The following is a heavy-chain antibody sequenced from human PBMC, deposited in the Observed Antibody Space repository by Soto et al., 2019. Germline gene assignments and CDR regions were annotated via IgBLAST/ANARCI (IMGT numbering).Heavy chain of an antibody. CDR1: GGSISSSTYY. CDR3: VTLWYGSSWYYSDY. Sequence: QLQLQESGPGLVKPSETLSLTCTVSGGSISSSTYYWGWIRQPPGKGLEWIGTISYSGSTYYSQSLKSRVTTSVDTSKNQFSLKLSSVTAADTAVYYCVTLWYGSSWYYSDYWGQGTLVTVSS. D-gene: IGHD6-13*01. CDR2: ISYSGST. V-gene: IGHV4-39*01. J-gene: IGHJ4*02.